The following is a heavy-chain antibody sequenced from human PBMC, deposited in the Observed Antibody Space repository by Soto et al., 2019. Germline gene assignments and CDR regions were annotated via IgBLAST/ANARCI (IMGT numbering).Heavy chain of an antibody. J-gene: IGHJ4*02. D-gene: IGHD3-16*01. CDR2: ISSRSSFI. Sequence: AGGSLRLSCAASGFTFSDYTMNWVRQAPGKGLEWISSISSRSSFIYYAASVKGRFTISRDNAKNSLYLQMNSLSAADTALYYCARDILSDGAYPDYWGQGTLVTVSS. V-gene: IGHV3-21*01. CDR3: ARDILSDGAYPDY. CDR1: GFTFSDYT.